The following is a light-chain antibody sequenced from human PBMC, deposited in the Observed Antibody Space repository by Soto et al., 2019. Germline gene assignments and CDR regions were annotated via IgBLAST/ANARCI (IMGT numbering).Light chain of an antibody. V-gene: IGLV1-47*02. Sequence: QSVLTQPPSASATPGQRVTISCSGSNSNIGGTNYAYWYQQLPGAAPKLLMHSNNLRPSGVPERISGSKFGTAASLAISGLRSEDEAVYYCASWDDRLGAVIFGGGTKVTVL. CDR1: NSNIGGTNY. J-gene: IGLJ2*01. CDR3: ASWDDRLGAVI. CDR2: SNN.